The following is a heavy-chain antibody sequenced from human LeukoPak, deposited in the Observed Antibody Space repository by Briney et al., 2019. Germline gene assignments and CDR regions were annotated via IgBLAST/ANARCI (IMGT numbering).Heavy chain of an antibody. CDR1: GGSISSGDYY. J-gene: IGHJ3*02. Sequence: PSETLSLTCTVSGGSISSGDYYWSWIRQPPGKGLEWIWYIYYSGSTYYNPSLKSRVTISVDTSMNQFSLKLSSVTAADTAVYYCARVATDDAFDIWGQGTMVTVSS. CDR2: IYYSGST. V-gene: IGHV4-30-4*01. CDR3: ARVATDDAFDI.